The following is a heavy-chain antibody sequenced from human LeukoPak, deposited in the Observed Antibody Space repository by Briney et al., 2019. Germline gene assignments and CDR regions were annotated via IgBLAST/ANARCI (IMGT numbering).Heavy chain of an antibody. CDR2: ISGSGGST. CDR3: AKDGRSTGSMDV. D-gene: IGHD2-15*01. CDR1: GFTFSSYA. J-gene: IGHJ6*03. Sequence: GGALRLSCAASGFTFSSYALSWVRQAPGKGLEGVSAISGSGGSTYYADSVKGRFTISRDNSKNTLYLQMNSLRAEDTAVYYCAKDGRSTGSMDVWGKGTTVTVSS. V-gene: IGHV3-23*01.